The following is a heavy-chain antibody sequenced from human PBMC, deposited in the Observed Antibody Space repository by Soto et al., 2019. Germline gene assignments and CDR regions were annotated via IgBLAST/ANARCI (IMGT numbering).Heavy chain of an antibody. V-gene: IGHV3-48*01. CDR1: GLTLSTSS. D-gene: IGHD3-22*01. CDR2: IRRHTSVT. CDR3: GKVADSGYYTVDR. J-gene: IGHJ5*02. Sequence: EVQLVESGGMLVQPGGSLRLSCAASGLTLSTSSMNWVRPAPGKGLEWISYIRRHTSVTAYADSVKGRFTISRDSAKSSLYLQMDSLRVEATAVYYCGKVADSGYYTVDRWGQGTVVTVSS.